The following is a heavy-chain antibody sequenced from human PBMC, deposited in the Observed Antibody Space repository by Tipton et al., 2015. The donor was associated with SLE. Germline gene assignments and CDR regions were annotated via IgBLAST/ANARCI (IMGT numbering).Heavy chain of an antibody. D-gene: IGHD2-15*01. Sequence: QVQLVQSGAELKKPGASVKVSCKASGYTFPNYVLNWVRQAPGQGLEWMGWISAHNGNTKLQQKFQGRVLMTTDTSTNTAFMELRGLRYDDTALYYCVRDAVGWFDTWGRGTLVTVSP. J-gene: IGHJ5*02. CDR3: VRDAVGWFDT. CDR1: GYTFPNYV. V-gene: IGHV1-18*01. CDR2: ISAHNGNT.